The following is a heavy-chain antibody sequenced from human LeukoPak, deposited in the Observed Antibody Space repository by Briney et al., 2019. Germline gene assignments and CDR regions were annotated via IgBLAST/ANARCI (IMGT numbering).Heavy chain of an antibody. CDR3: ARSNNIVGATCFDY. V-gene: IGHV3-64*02. Sequence: GGSLRLSCAASGFTFSTYAMHWVRQAPGKGLEYISSISSDGGSTYYADSVKGRFIISRDNSKNTLYLQMGRLRAEDMAVYYCARSNNIVGATCFDYWGQGTLVTVSS. CDR1: GFTFSTYA. CDR2: ISSDGGST. D-gene: IGHD1-26*01. J-gene: IGHJ4*02.